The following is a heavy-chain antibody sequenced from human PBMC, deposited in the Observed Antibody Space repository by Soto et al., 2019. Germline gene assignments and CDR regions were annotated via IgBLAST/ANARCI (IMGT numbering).Heavy chain of an antibody. V-gene: IGHV1-18*01. Sequence: GASVKVSCKASGYTFTSYGISWVRQAPGQGLEWMGWISAYNGNTNYAQKLQGRVTMTTDTSTSTAYMELRSLRSDDTAVYYCARDTMITLGGVIVKNFAHWGQGTLVPVSS. CDR2: ISAYNGNT. CDR1: GYTFTSYG. D-gene: IGHD3-16*02. J-gene: IGHJ4*02. CDR3: ARDTMITLGGVIVKNFAH.